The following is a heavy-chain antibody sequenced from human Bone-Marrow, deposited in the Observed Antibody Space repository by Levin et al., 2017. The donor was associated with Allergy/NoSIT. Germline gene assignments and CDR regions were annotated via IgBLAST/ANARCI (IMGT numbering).Heavy chain of an antibody. Sequence: GESLKISCKASGYTFTSYGISWVRQAPGQGLEWMGWISAYNGNTNYAQKLQGRVTMTTDTSTSTAYMELRSLRSDDTAVYYCARDNRYYYDSSGYYTEYFQHWGQGTLVTVSS. D-gene: IGHD3-22*01. CDR2: ISAYNGNT. CDR3: ARDNRYYYDSSGYYTEYFQH. J-gene: IGHJ1*01. V-gene: IGHV1-18*01. CDR1: GYTFTSYG.